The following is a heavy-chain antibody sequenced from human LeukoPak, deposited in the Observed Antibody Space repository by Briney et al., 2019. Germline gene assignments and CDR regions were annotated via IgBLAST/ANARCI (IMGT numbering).Heavy chain of an antibody. CDR1: GGSIGRSYYY. CDR2: IYYSGST. V-gene: IGHV4-39*01. Sequence: PSETLSLTCTVSGGSIGRSYYYWGWIRQPPGRGLEWIGSIYYSGSTYYNPSLKSRVTISEDTSKNQFSLKLNSVTAADTAVYYCARHRIAARGSFDYWGQGTLVTVSS. D-gene: IGHD6-6*01. CDR3: ARHRIAARGSFDY. J-gene: IGHJ4*02.